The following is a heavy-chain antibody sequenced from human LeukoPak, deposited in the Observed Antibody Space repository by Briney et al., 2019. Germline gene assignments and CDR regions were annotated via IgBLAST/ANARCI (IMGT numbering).Heavy chain of an antibody. CDR2: INPNSGGT. CDR1: GYTFTGYY. CDR3: ARDPHEYYYYGMDV. J-gene: IGHJ6*02. Sequence: ASVKVSCTASGYTFTGYYMHWVRQAPGQGLEWMGWINPNSGGTNYAQKFQGRVTMTRDTSISTAYMELSRLRSDDTAVYYCARDPHEYYYYGMDVWGQGTTVTVSS. V-gene: IGHV1-2*02.